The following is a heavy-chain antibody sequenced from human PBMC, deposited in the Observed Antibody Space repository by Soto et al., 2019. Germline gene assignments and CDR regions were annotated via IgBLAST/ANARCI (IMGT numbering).Heavy chain of an antibody. J-gene: IGHJ4*02. V-gene: IGHV4-59*08. CDR1: GGSISSYY. D-gene: IGHD4-17*01. Sequence: PSETLSLTGTVSGGSISSYYWSWIRQPPGKGLEWIGYIYYSGSTNYNPSLKSRVTISVDTSKNQFSLKLSSVTAADTAVYYCARHVQPTVTTVGYWGQGTLVTVSS. CDR2: IYYSGST. CDR3: ARHVQPTVTTVGY.